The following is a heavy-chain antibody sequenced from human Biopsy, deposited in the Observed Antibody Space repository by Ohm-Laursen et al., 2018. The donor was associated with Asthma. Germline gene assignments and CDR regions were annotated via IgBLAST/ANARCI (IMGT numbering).Heavy chain of an antibody. V-gene: IGHV3-11*01. CDR1: GFSFSDYY. Sequence: SLRLSCAASGFSFSDYYMTWMRQSPGKGREWVYSMSSSGSTKYHAQSVQGRFTISRDNDQKSLFLQRNDLTADDTAIYFCARVLESSDRGPFYFFALDVWGKGTTVAVSA. D-gene: IGHD6-25*01. CDR3: ARVLESSDRGPFYFFALDV. J-gene: IGHJ6*04. CDR2: MSSSGSTK.